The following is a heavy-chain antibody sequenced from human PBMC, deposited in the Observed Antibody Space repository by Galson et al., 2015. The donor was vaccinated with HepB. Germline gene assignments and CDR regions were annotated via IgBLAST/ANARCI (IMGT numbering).Heavy chain of an antibody. CDR3: GRDINPRQQWQGALRY. CDR1: GFTFSSYG. J-gene: IGHJ4*02. D-gene: IGHD6-19*01. Sequence: SLRLSCAASGFTFSSYGMHWVRQAPGKGLEWVAVIWYDGSTKYYADSVKGRFTISSDNSKNTLYLQMNSLRAEDTAVYYCGRDINPRQQWQGALRYWGQGAQVTVSS. V-gene: IGHV3-33*08. CDR2: IWYDGSTK.